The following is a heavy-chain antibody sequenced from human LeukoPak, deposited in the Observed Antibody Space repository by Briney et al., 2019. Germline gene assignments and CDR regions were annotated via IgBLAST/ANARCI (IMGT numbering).Heavy chain of an antibody. CDR3: AKDWYYFGSGGYYNVGDY. Sequence: GGSLRLSCAASGFTFSSYGMHWVRQAPGKGLEWVAVIWYDGSNKYYADSVKGRFTISRDNSKNTLYLQMNSLRAEDTAIYYCAKDWYYFGSGGYYNVGDYWGQGTLVTVSS. CDR2: IWYDGSNK. V-gene: IGHV3-30*02. J-gene: IGHJ4*02. D-gene: IGHD3-10*01. CDR1: GFTFSSYG.